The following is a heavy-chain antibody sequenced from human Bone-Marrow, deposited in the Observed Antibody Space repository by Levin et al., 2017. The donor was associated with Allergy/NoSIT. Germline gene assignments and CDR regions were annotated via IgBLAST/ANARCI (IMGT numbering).Heavy chain of an antibody. CDR3: ARDPHYTSTTGEY. Sequence: ASLPLSCPASGSPFPASYVHWVRRAPGTGLEWMGWINPNNGATNYAQRFQGRVTMTRDTSTTTVFMELSGLTSDDTAFYYCARDPHYTSTTGEYWGQGTLVTVSS. CDR2: INPNNGAT. J-gene: IGHJ4*02. CDR1: GSPFPASY. V-gene: IGHV1-2*02. D-gene: IGHD4-11*01.